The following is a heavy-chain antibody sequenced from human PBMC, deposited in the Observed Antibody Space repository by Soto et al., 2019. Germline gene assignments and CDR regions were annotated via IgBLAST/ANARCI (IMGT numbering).Heavy chain of an antibody. CDR2: IIPIFGTA. CDR3: ARCRWHDYGDYVSPPYYYYGMDV. D-gene: IGHD4-17*01. J-gene: IGHJ6*02. Sequence: QVQLVQSGAEVKKPGSSVKVSCKASGGTFSSYAISWVRQAPGQGLEWMGGIIPIFGTANYAQKFQGRVTITADESTSTAYMELSSLRSEDTAVYYCARCRWHDYGDYVSPPYYYYGMDVWGQGTTVTVSS. CDR1: GGTFSSYA. V-gene: IGHV1-69*01.